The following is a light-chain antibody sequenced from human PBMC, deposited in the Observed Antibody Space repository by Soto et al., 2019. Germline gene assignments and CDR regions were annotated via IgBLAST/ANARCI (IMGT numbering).Light chain of an antibody. Sequence: IVLTQSPGTLSLSPGERATLSCRASQSVSSNSLAWDQQKSGQAPRLLIYDASTRATGIPDRFSGSGSGTDLSLTISRLEPEDFAVYYCQQYGTSPPEYTFGQWTKLEIK. CDR2: DAS. J-gene: IGKJ2*01. CDR3: QQYGTSPPEYT. V-gene: IGKV3-20*01. CDR1: QSVSSNS.